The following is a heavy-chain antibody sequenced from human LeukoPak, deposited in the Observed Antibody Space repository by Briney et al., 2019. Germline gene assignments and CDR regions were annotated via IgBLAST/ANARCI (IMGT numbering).Heavy chain of an antibody. CDR2: INPSGGST. V-gene: IGHV1-46*01. D-gene: IGHD3-22*01. J-gene: IGHJ6*02. CDR3: ARDYYDSSGSVYGMDV. CDR1: GYTFISYY. Sequence: ASVKVSCKASGYTFISYYMHWVRQAPGQGLEWVGIINPSGGSTSYAQKFQGRVTMTRDTSTSTVYMELSSLRSGDTAVYYCARDYYDSSGSVYGMDVWGQGTTVTVSS.